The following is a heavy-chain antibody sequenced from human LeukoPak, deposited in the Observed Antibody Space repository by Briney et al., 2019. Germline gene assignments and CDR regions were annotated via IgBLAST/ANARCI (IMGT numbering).Heavy chain of an antibody. CDR1: GFTFSSYS. J-gene: IGHJ4*02. V-gene: IGHV3-21*01. CDR3: AREDRSWYYDFWSGPRDFDY. Sequence: GGSLRLSCAASGFTFSSYSMNWVRQAPGKGLERVSSISSSSSYIYYADSAKGRFTISRDNAKNSLYLQMNSLRAEDTAVYYCAREDRSWYYDFWSGPRDFDYWGQGTLVTVSS. D-gene: IGHD3-3*01. CDR2: ISSSSSYI.